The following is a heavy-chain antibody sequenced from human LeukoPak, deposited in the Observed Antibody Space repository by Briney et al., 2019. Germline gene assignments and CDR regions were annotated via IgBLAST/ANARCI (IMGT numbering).Heavy chain of an antibody. J-gene: IGHJ4*02. D-gene: IGHD1-1*01. CDR3: AKARWVSNADAVL. Sequence: AGGSLRLSCAASGFTFSSYAMSWVRQAPARGLEWVSSLRGDGETFYADSVKGRFTFSRDESRNTVYLHLNNLRVEDTAVYYCAKARWVSNADAVLGGQGTVATVS. V-gene: IGHV3-23*01. CDR1: GFTFSSYA. CDR2: LRGDGET.